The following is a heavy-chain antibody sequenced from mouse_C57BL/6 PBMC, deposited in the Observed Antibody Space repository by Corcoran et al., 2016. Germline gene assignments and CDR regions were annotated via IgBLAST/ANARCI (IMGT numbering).Heavy chain of an antibody. J-gene: IGHJ4*01. CDR1: GYTFTSYG. CDR2: IYPRSGNT. D-gene: IGHD2-3*01. V-gene: IGHV1-81*01. Sequence: QVQLQQSGAELARPGASVKLSCKASGYTFTSYGISWVKQRTGQGLEWIGEIYPRSGNTYYNEKFKGKATLTADKSSSTAYMELRSLTSEDSAVYFCARCRLYDGYYYAMDYWGQGTSVTVSS. CDR3: ARCRLYDGYYYAMDY.